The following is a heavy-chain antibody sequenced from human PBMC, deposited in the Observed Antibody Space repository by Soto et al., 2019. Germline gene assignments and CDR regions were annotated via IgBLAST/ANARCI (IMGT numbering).Heavy chain of an antibody. Sequence: PSETLSLTCTVSGGSISSSSYYWGWIRQPPGKGLEWIGSIYYSGSTYYNPSLKSRVTISVDTSKNQFSLKLSSVTAADTAVYYCATIIAVAGSNWFDPWGQRTLVTVSS. J-gene: IGHJ5*02. CDR2: IYYSGST. V-gene: IGHV4-39*01. CDR3: ATIIAVAGSNWFDP. D-gene: IGHD6-19*01. CDR1: GGSISSSSYY.